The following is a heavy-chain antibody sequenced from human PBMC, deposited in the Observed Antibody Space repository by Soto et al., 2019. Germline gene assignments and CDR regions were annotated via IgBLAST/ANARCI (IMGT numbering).Heavy chain of an antibody. J-gene: IGHJ5*02. CDR3: ARVVRDFTGTRDGCFAP. Sequence: ASVKVSCKTSGYIFANYPMQWVRQAPGQGLEWMGWINPVNGNTKYSQKFQGRVTITRDTSATTAYMELSSLTSKDTAMYYCARVVRDFTGTRDGCFAPWGQGTLVTVSS. CDR1: GYIFANYP. D-gene: IGHD1-1*01. CDR2: INPVNGNT. V-gene: IGHV1-3*01.